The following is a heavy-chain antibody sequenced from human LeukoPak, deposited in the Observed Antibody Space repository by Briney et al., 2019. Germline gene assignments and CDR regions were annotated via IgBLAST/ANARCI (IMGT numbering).Heavy chain of an antibody. V-gene: IGHV3-30*04. CDR2: ISYDGSNK. CDR3: ARDRYFDCPEN. J-gene: IGHJ1*01. Sequence: GGSLRLSCAASGFTFSSYAMHWVRQAPGKGLEWVAVISYDGSNKYYADSVKGRFTISRDNSKNMLYLQMNSLRAEDTAVYYCARDRYFDCPENWGQGTLVTVSS. D-gene: IGHD3-9*01. CDR1: GFTFSSYA.